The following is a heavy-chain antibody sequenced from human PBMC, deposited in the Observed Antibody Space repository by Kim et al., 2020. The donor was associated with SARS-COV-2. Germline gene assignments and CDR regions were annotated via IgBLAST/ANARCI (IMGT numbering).Heavy chain of an antibody. Sequence: SETLSLTCTVSGGSISSYYWSWIRQPPGKGLEWIGYIYYSGSTNYNPSLKSRVTISVDTSKNQFSLKLSSVTAADTAVYYCARLVPESIEARPEGAFDIWGQGTMVTVSS. CDR1: GGSISSYY. V-gene: IGHV4-59*08. D-gene: IGHD6-6*01. CDR2: IYYSGST. J-gene: IGHJ3*02. CDR3: ARLVPESIEARPEGAFDI.